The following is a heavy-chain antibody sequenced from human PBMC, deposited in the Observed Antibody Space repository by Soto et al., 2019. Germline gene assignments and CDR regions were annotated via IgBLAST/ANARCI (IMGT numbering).Heavy chain of an antibody. CDR3: AKASWDDFWSGYYRAYYFYY. CDR1: GFTFSSYA. Sequence: GGSLRLSCAASGFTFSSYAMSWVRQAPGKGLEWVSAISGSGGSTYYADSVKGRFTISRDNSKNTLYLQMNSLRAEDTAVYYCAKASWDDFWSGYYRAYYFYYWGQGTLVTVSS. D-gene: IGHD3-3*01. J-gene: IGHJ4*02. CDR2: ISGSGGST. V-gene: IGHV3-23*01.